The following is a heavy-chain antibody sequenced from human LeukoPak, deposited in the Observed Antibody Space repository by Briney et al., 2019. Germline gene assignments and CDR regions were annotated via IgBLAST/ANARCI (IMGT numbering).Heavy chain of an antibody. Sequence: GRSLRLSCTASGFTFSNCGMRWVRQAPGKGLEWVALISYDGSNKYYADSVKGRFTISRDNSKNTLYLQMNSLRVEDTAVYYCAKAWYSSGWLDYWGQGTLVTVSS. CDR2: ISYDGSNK. CDR1: GFTFSNCG. J-gene: IGHJ4*02. D-gene: IGHD6-19*01. CDR3: AKAWYSSGWLDY. V-gene: IGHV3-30*18.